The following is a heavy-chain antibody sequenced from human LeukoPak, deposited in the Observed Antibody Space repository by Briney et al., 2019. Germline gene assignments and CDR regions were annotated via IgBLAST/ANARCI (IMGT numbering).Heavy chain of an antibody. Sequence: GASVTVSCKASGGTFSSYAISWVRQAPGQGLEWMGGIIPIFGTANYSQKLHGRVTITEDESTSTAYMELSSLRSEDTAVYYCARSPNPPIVVVPAALIYYYFDYWGQGTLVTVSS. CDR3: ARSPNPPIVVVPAALIYYYFDY. CDR2: IIPIFGTA. J-gene: IGHJ4*02. V-gene: IGHV1-69*01. D-gene: IGHD2-2*01. CDR1: GGTFSSYA.